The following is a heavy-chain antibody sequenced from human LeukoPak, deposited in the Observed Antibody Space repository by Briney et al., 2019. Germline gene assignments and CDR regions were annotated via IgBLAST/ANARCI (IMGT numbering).Heavy chain of an antibody. CDR1: GFTFSSYS. Sequence: PGGSLRLSCAASGFTFSSYSMNWVRQAPGKGLEWVSSIFPSSDEIHCADSVKGRFTISRDNSRSTLSLQMDSLRAEDTATYYCATYRQIQVPFEFWGQGTLVTVSS. D-gene: IGHD5-18*01. CDR2: IFPSSDEI. V-gene: IGHV3-21*04. J-gene: IGHJ4*02. CDR3: ATYRQIQVPFEF.